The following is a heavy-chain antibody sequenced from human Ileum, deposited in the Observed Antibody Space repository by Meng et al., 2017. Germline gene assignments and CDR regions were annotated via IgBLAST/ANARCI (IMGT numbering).Heavy chain of an antibody. CDR3: AKATYLGSGYYFDY. V-gene: IGHV4-30-4*01. Sequence: QVQLQESGPGLVKPSQTLSLTCAVSGDSINRGDHYWTWIRQPPGKGPEWMGYICSSGRTYYTPSLKGRLTISADTSQSTFSLKLNSVTATDTAVYFCAKATYLGSGYYFDYWGQGALVTVSS. CDR1: GDSINRGDHY. J-gene: IGHJ4*02. CDR2: ICSSGRT. D-gene: IGHD3-10*01.